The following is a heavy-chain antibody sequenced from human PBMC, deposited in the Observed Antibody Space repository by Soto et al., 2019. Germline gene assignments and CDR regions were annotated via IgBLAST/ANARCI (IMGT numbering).Heavy chain of an antibody. J-gene: IGHJ5*02. D-gene: IGHD3-10*01. Sequence: GGSLRLSCAASRFMFSSYWMHWVRQAPGKGLVWVSRINSDGGTTTYADSVKGRFTISRDNAKNTLYLQMNSLRAEDTAVYYCVKGASGSPHSDAWGRGTLVTAPQ. V-gene: IGHV3-74*01. CDR1: RFMFSSYW. CDR3: VKGASGSPHSDA. CDR2: INSDGGTT.